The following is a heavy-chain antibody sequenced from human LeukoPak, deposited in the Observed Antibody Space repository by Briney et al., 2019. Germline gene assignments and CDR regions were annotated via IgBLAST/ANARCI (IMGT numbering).Heavy chain of an antibody. J-gene: IGHJ4*02. D-gene: IGHD4-17*01. CDR2: ISRSGSTI. CDR1: GFTFSSYE. V-gene: IGHV3-48*03. CDR3: AKSTVTNYFDN. Sequence: GGSLSLSCAASGFTFSSYEMNWVRQAPGKGLERISYISRSGSTINYADSVKGRFTISRDDAKYSLYLQMNSLRAEDTAVYYCAKSTVTNYFDNWGQGSLVTVSS.